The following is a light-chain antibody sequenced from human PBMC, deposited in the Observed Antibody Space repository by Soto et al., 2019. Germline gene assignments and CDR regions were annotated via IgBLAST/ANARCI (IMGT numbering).Light chain of an antibody. CDR1: QGIASS. CDR2: AAS. Sequence: DIQMTQSPSSVSASVGDRVTISCRASQGIASSLAWYQHKPGKAPKLLIYAASYLQGGVPSRFSGRGSQTDFTLTISSLQPEDFATYYCQQANSFPPTLGQGTKLEIK. J-gene: IGKJ2*01. V-gene: IGKV1-12*01. CDR3: QQANSFPPT.